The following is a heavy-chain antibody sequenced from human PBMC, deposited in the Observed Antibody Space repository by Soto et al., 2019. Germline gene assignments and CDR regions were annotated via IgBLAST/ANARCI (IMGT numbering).Heavy chain of an antibody. CDR1: GFTFSSYG. CDR2: IWYDGSNK. Sequence: GGSLRLSCAASGFTFSSYGMHWVRQAPGKGLEWVAVIWYDGSNKYYADSVKGRFTISRDNSKNTPYLQMNSLRAEDTAVYYCARVLGRLAHLYYYGMDVWGQGTTVTVSS. D-gene: IGHD6-25*01. CDR3: ARVLGRLAHLYYYGMDV. J-gene: IGHJ6*02. V-gene: IGHV3-33*01.